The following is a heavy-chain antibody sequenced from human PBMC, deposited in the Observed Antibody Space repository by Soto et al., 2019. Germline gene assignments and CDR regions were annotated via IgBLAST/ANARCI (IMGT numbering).Heavy chain of an antibody. CDR1: GGSISRYY. D-gene: IGHD2-21*02. Sequence: PSETLSLTCTFSGGSISRYYWSWIRQPPGKGLEWIGYMYNTGSTVYNPSFKSRVTISVDTSKNQFSLKLNSVTAADTAVYYCARDLWGYCGTDCYPLDVWGQGTTVTVS. V-gene: IGHV4-59*01. CDR3: ARDLWGYCGTDCYPLDV. CDR2: MYNTGST. J-gene: IGHJ6*02.